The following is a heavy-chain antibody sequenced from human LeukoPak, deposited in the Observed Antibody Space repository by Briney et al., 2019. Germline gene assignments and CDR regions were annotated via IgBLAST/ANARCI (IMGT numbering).Heavy chain of an antibody. D-gene: IGHD3-22*01. CDR2: INAGNGNT. Sequence: ASVKVSCKASGGTFSSYAISWVRQAPGQRLEWMGWINAGNGNTKYSQKFQGRVTITRDTSASTAYMELSSLRSEDTAVYYCARITMKHAGIDWGQGTLVTVSS. J-gene: IGHJ4*02. CDR3: ARITMKHAGID. V-gene: IGHV1-3*01. CDR1: GGTFSSYA.